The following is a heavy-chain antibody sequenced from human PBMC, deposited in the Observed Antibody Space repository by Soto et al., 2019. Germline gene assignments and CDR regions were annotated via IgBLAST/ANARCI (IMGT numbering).Heavy chain of an antibody. CDR3: ARDAAHYDPKWGWFDP. J-gene: IGHJ5*02. CDR1: GFTFSSYS. Sequence: GGSLRLSCAASGFTFSSYSMNWVRQAPGKGLEWVSYISSSSSTIYYADSVKGRFTISRDNAKNSLYLQMNSLRAEDTAVYYCARDAAHYDPKWGWFDPWGQGTLVTVSS. D-gene: IGHD3-3*01. V-gene: IGHV3-48*01. CDR2: ISSSSSTI.